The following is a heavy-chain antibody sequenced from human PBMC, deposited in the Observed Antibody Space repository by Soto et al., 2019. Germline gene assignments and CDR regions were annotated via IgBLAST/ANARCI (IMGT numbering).Heavy chain of an antibody. J-gene: IGHJ2*01. CDR2: ISSSSSYI. V-gene: IGHV3-21*01. CDR1: GFTFSSYS. CDR3: SRALGGDYRNWFLDL. D-gene: IGHD4-17*01. Sequence: PGGSLRLSCAASGFTFSSYSMDWVRQSPGKGLEWVSSISSSSSYIYYADSVKGRFTISRDNAKNSLYLQMNSLRAEDTAVYYCSRALGGDYRNWFLDLWGRGTLVTGSS.